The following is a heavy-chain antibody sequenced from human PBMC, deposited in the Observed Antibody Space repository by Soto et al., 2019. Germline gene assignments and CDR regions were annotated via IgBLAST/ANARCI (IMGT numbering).Heavy chain of an antibody. V-gene: IGHV3-23*01. CDR3: AKDKRYSGSYYGGDY. CDR1: GFTFSSYA. CDR2: ISGSGGST. D-gene: IGHD1-26*01. Sequence: EVQLLESGGGLVQPGGSLRLSCAASGFTFSSYAMSWVRQAPGKVLEWVSAISGSGGSTYYADSVKGRFTISRDNSKNTLYLQMNSLRAEDTAVYYCAKDKRYSGSYYGGDYWGQGTLVTVSS. J-gene: IGHJ4*02.